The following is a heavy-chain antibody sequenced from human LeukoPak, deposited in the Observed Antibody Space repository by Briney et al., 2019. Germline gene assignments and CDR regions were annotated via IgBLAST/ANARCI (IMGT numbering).Heavy chain of an antibody. CDR2: INHSGST. V-gene: IGHV4-34*01. Sequence: SETLSLTCAVYGGSFSGYYWSWIRQPPGKGLEWIGEINHSGSTNYNPSLKSRVTISVDTSKNQFSLKLSSVTAADTAVYYCARGGAAAGTSYYYYMDVWGKGTTVTVSS. CDR3: ARGGAAAGTSYYYYMDV. J-gene: IGHJ6*03. CDR1: GGSFSGYY. D-gene: IGHD6-13*01.